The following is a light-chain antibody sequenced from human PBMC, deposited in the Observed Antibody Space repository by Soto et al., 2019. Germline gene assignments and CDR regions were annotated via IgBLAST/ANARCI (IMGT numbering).Light chain of an antibody. CDR1: SGHTSYA. Sequence: QPVLTQSPSASASLGASGKLTCTLSSGHTSYAIAWHQQQPEKGPRYLMKVNNDGTHNKGDGIPDRFSGSSSGAERSLSIASLQSEDEADYYCQAWGPGIVVFGGGTKVTVL. V-gene: IGLV4-69*01. CDR2: VNNDGTH. J-gene: IGLJ2*01. CDR3: QAWGPGIVV.